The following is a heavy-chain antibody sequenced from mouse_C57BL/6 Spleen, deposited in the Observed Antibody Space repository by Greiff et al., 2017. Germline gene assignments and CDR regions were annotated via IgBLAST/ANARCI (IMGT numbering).Heavy chain of an antibody. J-gene: IGHJ4*01. D-gene: IGHD2-10*01. CDR3: ARGPSYSSYAMDY. Sequence: QVQLKESGAELAKPGASVKLSCKASGYTFTSYWMHWVKQRPGQGLEWIGYINPSSGYTKYNQKFKDKATMTADKSSSTAYMQLSSLTYEDSAVYYCARGPSYSSYAMDYWGQGTSVTVSS. CDR1: GYTFTSYW. CDR2: INPSSGYT. V-gene: IGHV1-7*01.